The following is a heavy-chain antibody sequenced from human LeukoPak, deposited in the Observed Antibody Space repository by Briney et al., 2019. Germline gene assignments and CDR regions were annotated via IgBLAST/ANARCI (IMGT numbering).Heavy chain of an antibody. CDR3: ASSGYSYGYYFDY. CDR1: GGSISSGSYY. J-gene: IGHJ4*02. Sequence: SETLSLTCTVSGGSISSGSYYWSWIRQPAGKGLEWIGRINTSGSTNYNPSLKSRVTISVDTSKNQFSLKLSSVTAADTAVYYCASSGYSYGYYFDYWGQGTLVTVSS. D-gene: IGHD5-18*01. V-gene: IGHV4-61*02. CDR2: INTSGST.